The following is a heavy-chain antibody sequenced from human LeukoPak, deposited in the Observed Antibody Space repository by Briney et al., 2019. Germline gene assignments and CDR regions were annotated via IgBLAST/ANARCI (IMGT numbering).Heavy chain of an antibody. CDR1: GFTFSSYG. CDR3: AKDSQYSYGYRYYYYYGMDV. D-gene: IGHD5-18*01. J-gene: IGHJ6*02. Sequence: GGSLRLSCAAPGFTFSSYGMHWVRQAPGKGLEWVAVISYDGSNKYYADSVKGRFTISRDNSKNTLYLQMNSLRAEDTAVYYCAKDSQYSYGYRYYYYYGMDVWGQGTTVTVSS. V-gene: IGHV3-30*18. CDR2: ISYDGSNK.